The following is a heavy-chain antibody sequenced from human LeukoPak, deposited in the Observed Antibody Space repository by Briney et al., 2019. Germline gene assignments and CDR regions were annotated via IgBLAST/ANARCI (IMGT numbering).Heavy chain of an antibody. Sequence: GGSLRLSCAASGSTFSSYWMSWVRQAPGKGLEWVAVISYDGSNKYYADSVKGRFTISRDNSKNTLYLQMNSLRAEDTAVYYCARDAAYYYDSSPGTFDYWGQGTLVTVSS. CDR3: ARDAAYYYDSSPGTFDY. J-gene: IGHJ4*02. D-gene: IGHD3-22*01. CDR1: GSTFSSYW. CDR2: ISYDGSNK. V-gene: IGHV3-30-3*01.